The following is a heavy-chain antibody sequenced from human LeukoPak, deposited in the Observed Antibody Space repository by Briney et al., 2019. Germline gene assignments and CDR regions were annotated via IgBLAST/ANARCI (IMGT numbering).Heavy chain of an antibody. Sequence: ASVKVSCKASGYTFTCYGISWVRQAPGQGLEWMGWISAYNGNTNYAQKLQGRVTMTTDTSTSTAYMELRSLRSDDTAVYYCARDSSYDILTGYYPHNWFDPWGQGTLVTVSS. J-gene: IGHJ5*02. CDR3: ARDSSYDILTGYYPHNWFDP. CDR2: ISAYNGNT. V-gene: IGHV1-18*04. D-gene: IGHD3-9*01. CDR1: GYTFTCYG.